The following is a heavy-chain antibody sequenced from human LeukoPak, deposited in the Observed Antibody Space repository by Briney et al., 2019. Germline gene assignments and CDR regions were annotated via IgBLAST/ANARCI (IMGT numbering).Heavy chain of an antibody. CDR1: GFSFTTYG. Sequence: GGSLRLSCAASGFSFTTYGMNWLRQAPGKGLEWVSGISGSGDNTYYADSVKGRFTISRDNSKNTLYVQVNSLGTEDTAAYYCAKGSYYDSSGSFYFDYWGQGTLVTVSS. D-gene: IGHD3-22*01. J-gene: IGHJ4*02. V-gene: IGHV3-23*01. CDR3: AKGSYYDSSGSFYFDY. CDR2: ISGSGDNT.